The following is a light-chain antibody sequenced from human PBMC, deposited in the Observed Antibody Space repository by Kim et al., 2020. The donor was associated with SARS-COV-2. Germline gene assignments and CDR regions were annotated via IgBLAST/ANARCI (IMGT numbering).Light chain of an antibody. CDR3: QQYYSTPPS. CDR2: WPS. CDR1: QTVLYHSNKTNY. Sequence: PLNCNPSQTVLYHSNKTNYFAWYQQKTGQAPKLLIYWPSIRESGVSDRFSGSGSETDFTLTISSLQAEDVAVYYCQQYYSTPPSFGQGTKLEI. V-gene: IGKV4-1*01. J-gene: IGKJ2*03.